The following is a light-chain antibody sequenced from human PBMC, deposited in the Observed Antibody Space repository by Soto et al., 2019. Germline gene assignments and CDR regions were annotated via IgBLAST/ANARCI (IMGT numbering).Light chain of an antibody. Sequence: EIVLTQSPGTLSLSPGERATLSGRASQSVSSTYLAWYQQKPGQAPRLLIYGASSRATGIPDRFIGSGSGTDFTLTISRLEPEDFAVYYCQQYGSSPPITFGQGTRLDIK. J-gene: IGKJ5*01. V-gene: IGKV3-20*01. CDR2: GAS. CDR1: QSVSSTY. CDR3: QQYGSSPPIT.